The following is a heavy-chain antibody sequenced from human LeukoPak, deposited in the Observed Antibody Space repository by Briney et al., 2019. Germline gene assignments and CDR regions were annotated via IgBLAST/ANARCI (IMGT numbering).Heavy chain of an antibody. Sequence: ASVKVSCKASGGTFSSYVISWVRQAPGQGLEWMGGIIPIFGTANYAQKFQGRVTITTDESTSTAYMELSSLRSEDTAVYYCARVPSPADYYFDYWGQGTLVTVSS. CDR1: GGTFSSYV. CDR2: IIPIFGTA. CDR3: ARVPSPADYYFDY. V-gene: IGHV1-69*05. D-gene: IGHD2-21*01. J-gene: IGHJ4*02.